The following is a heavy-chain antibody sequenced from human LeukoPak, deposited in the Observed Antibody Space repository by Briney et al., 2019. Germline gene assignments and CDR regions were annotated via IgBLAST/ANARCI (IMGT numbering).Heavy chain of an antibody. CDR2: INPNSGGT. V-gene: IGHV1-2*02. CDR3: AREEVIAAAGPTLDY. CDR1: GYTFTDYY. Sequence: ASVKVSCKASGYTFTDYYMHWVRQAPGQGLEWMGWINPNSGGTNYAQKFQGRVTMTRDTSISTAYMELSRLRSDDAAVFYCAREEVIAAAGPTLDYWGQGALVTVSS. J-gene: IGHJ4*02. D-gene: IGHD6-13*01.